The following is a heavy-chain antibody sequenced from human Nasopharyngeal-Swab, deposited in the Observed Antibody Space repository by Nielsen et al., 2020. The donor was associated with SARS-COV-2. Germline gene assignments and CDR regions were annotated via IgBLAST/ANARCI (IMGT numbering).Heavy chain of an antibody. V-gene: IGHV4-38-2*01. CDR3: ARRTRYSNYAYYYMDV. J-gene: IGHJ6*03. D-gene: IGHD4-11*01. CDR2: IYHSGST. CDR1: GFSFSSGYY. Sequence: SETLSLSCAASGFSFSSGYYWGWIRQPRGQGLEWFGSIYHSGSTYYNPSLKSRVTISVDKSKNQFYLKMSSVTAVDTAVYYCARRTRYSNYAYYYMDVWGKGTTVTVSS.